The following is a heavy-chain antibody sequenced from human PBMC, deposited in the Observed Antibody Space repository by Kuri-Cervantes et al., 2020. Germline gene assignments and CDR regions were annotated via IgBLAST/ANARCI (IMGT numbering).Heavy chain of an antibody. CDR3: ARDSNSGGTWSDVFDY. V-gene: IGHV3-11*04. CDR1: GFTFSDYY. Sequence: LSLTCAASGFTFSDYYMSWTRQAPGKGLEWISYISNSGTTIYYAADSVKGRFTLSRDNAENSLFLQMNSLRDEDTAVYYCARDSNSGGTWSDVFDYWGQGTLVTVSS. J-gene: IGHJ4*02. CDR2: ISNSGTTI. D-gene: IGHD6-25*01.